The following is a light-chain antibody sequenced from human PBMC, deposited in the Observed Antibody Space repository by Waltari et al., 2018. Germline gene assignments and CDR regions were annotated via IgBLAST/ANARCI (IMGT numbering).Light chain of an antibody. V-gene: IGLV3-21*02. Sequence: SYVLTQSPSVSVAPGQTTRIICGGNNIGSKAVHWYQQKPGQAPVLVVYDDRDRPSGIPGRFAGSNSGNTATLTISGVAAGDEADYSCQVWDTSNAHVVFGGGTKLTVL. J-gene: IGLJ2*01. CDR1: NIGSKA. CDR3: QVWDTSNAHVV. CDR2: DDR.